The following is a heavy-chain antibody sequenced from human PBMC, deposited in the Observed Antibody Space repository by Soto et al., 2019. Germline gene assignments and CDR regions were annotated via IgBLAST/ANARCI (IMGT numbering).Heavy chain of an antibody. Sequence: ASVKVSCKASGYTFTSYAMHWVRQAPGQRLEWMGWINAGNGNTKYSQKFQGRVTITRDTSASTAYMELSSLRSEDTAVYYCASLGRPTHYYYYGMDVWGQGTTVNV. CDR3: ASLGRPTHYYYYGMDV. J-gene: IGHJ6*02. CDR1: GYTFTSYA. V-gene: IGHV1-3*01. CDR2: INAGNGNT.